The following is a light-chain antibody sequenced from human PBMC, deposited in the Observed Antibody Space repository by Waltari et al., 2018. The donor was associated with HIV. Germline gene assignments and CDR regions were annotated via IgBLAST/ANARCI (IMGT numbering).Light chain of an antibody. V-gene: IGLV2-23*01. Sequence: QSALTQPASVSGSPGQSITISCTGTSSDTGNYKLVSWYQQHPGKAPKLIIYEGIKRPSGVSNRISGSKSANTASLTISGLQAEDEADYFCSSYGGSSNWLFGGGTKLTVL. CDR3: SSYGGSSNWL. J-gene: IGLJ2*01. CDR1: SSDTGNYKL. CDR2: EGI.